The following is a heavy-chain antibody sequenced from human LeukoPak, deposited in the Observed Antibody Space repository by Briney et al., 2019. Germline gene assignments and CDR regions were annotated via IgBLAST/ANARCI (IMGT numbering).Heavy chain of an antibody. CDR3: ARQGERAARPSYFDY. D-gene: IGHD6-6*01. CDR1: GGSISSSSYY. CDR2: IYYSGST. V-gene: IGHV4-39*01. J-gene: IGHJ4*02. Sequence: SETLSLTCTVSGGSISSSSYYWGWIRQPPGKGLEWIGSIYYSGSTYYNPSLKSRVTISVDTSKNQFSLKLSSVTAADTAVYYCARQGERAARPSYFDYWGQGTLVTVSS.